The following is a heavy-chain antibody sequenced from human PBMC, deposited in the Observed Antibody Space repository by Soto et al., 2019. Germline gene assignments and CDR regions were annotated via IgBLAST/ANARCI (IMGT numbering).Heavy chain of an antibody. D-gene: IGHD2-8*01. J-gene: IGHJ6*02. CDR3: ARVLRLDPMDVMAF. CDR2: INPNSGGT. V-gene: IGHV1-2*02. Sequence: SAKPSYESCGFGFAGRYVQWLGQATGQGLEWMGWINPNSGGTNYAQKFQGRVTMTRDTSISTAYMELSRLRSDDTAVYYCARVLRLDPMDVMAFWLHGSTVTVSS. CDR1: GFGFAGRY.